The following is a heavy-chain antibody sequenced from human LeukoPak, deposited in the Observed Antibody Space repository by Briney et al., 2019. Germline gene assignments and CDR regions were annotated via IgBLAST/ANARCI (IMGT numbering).Heavy chain of an antibody. J-gene: IGHJ5*02. CDR1: GYTLTELS. D-gene: IGHD2-2*01. Sequence: ASGKVSCTVSGYTLTELSMHWVRQAPGKGREWRGGFDPEEGETIYAQKFQGRVTMTEDTSTDKAYMELSSLRSEDTAVYYCATVIGQSSSPPSDWFDPWGQGTLVTVSS. CDR2: FDPEEGET. CDR3: ATVIGQSSSPPSDWFDP. V-gene: IGHV1-24*01.